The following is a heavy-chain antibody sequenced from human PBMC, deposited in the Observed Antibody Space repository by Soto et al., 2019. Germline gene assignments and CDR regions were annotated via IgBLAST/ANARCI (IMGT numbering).Heavy chain of an antibody. D-gene: IGHD6-19*01. J-gene: IGHJ4*02. CDR2: INPNSGGT. CDR1: GYTFTGYY. Sequence: VASVKVSCKASGYTFTGYYMHWLRQAPGQGLEWMGWINPNSGGTNYAQKFQGWVTMTRDTSISTAYMELSRLRSDDTAVYYCARDSSGWDYYFDYWGQGTLVTVSS. CDR3: ARDSSGWDYYFDY. V-gene: IGHV1-2*04.